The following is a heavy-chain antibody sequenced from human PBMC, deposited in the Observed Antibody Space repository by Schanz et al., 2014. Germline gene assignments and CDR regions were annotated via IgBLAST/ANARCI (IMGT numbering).Heavy chain of an antibody. CDR1: GFTFSSYG. J-gene: IGHJ6*02. CDR3: ATEGPRGTRHPINYYYAMDN. D-gene: IGHD6-6*01. Sequence: QVQLVESGGGVAQPGRSLRLSCAASGFTFSSYGMHWVRQAPGKGLEWGAVISYDGTNEYYAESVKGRFTISRDNSKDTLYLQMSGLTPEDTAVYYCATEGPRGTRHPINYYYAMDNWGQGTKVTV. CDR2: ISYDGTNE. V-gene: IGHV3-30*03.